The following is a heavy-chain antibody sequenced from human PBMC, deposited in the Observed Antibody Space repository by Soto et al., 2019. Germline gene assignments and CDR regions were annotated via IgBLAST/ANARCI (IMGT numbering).Heavy chain of an antibody. Sequence: GGSLRLSCAASGFTFSSYSMNWVRQAPGKGLEWVSSISSSSSYIYYADSVKGRFTISRDNAKNSLYLQTNSLRAEDTAVYYCARAHRYSSGWGVGGLYGMDVWGQGTTATVSS. CDR1: GFTFSSYS. CDR3: ARAHRYSSGWGVGGLYGMDV. J-gene: IGHJ6*02. D-gene: IGHD6-19*01. CDR2: ISSSSSYI. V-gene: IGHV3-21*01.